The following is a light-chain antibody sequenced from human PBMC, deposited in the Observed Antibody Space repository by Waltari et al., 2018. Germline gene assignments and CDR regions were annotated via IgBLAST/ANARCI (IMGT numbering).Light chain of an antibody. CDR2: EGS. CDR1: SSDVGTFNL. J-gene: IGLJ1*01. CDR3: CSYAGGSTYV. V-gene: IGLV2-23*01. Sequence: QSALTQPASVSGSPGQSITISCTGTSSDVGTFNLFSWYQQHPGKAPKLMIYEGSKRPSGVSNRFSGSKSGNTASLTISGLQAEDEAEYYCCSYAGGSTYVFGTGTKVTVL.